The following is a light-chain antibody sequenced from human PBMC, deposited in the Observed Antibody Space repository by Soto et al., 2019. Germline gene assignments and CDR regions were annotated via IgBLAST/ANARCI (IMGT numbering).Light chain of an antibody. J-gene: IGLJ2*01. CDR3: QSYDSSLSGVV. CDR2: GNS. CDR1: SSNIGAGYD. Sequence: QSVLTQPPSVSGAPGQRVTISCTESSSNIGAGYDVHWYQQLPGTAPKLLIYGNSNRPSGVPDRFSGSKSDTSASLAITGLQAEDEADYYCQSYDSSLSGVVFGGGTKLTVL. V-gene: IGLV1-40*01.